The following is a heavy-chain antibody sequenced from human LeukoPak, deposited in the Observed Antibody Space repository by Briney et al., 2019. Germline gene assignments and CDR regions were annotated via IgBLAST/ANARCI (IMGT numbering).Heavy chain of an antibody. Sequence: PSETLSLTCTVSGGSISSYHWSWIRQPPGKGLEWIGYIYYSGSTNYNPSLKSRVTISVDTSKNQFSLKLSSVTAADTAVYYCARDRGISGYSYGYENWFDPWGQGTLVTVSS. D-gene: IGHD5-18*01. V-gene: IGHV4-59*01. CDR3: ARDRGISGYSYGYENWFDP. CDR2: IYYSGST. J-gene: IGHJ5*02. CDR1: GGSISSYH.